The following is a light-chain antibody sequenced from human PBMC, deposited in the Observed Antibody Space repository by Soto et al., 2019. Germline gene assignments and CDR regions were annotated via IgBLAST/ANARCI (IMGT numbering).Light chain of an antibody. V-gene: IGKV3-15*01. CDR3: QQYNNWPPFT. Sequence: EIVMTQSPATLSVSPGERATLSCRASQSVSSNLAWYQQKPGQAPRLLIYDAYTRATGIPARFSGSGSGTEFTLTISSLQSEDFAVYYCQQYNNWPPFTFGQGTKLEIK. CDR1: QSVSSN. CDR2: DAY. J-gene: IGKJ2*01.